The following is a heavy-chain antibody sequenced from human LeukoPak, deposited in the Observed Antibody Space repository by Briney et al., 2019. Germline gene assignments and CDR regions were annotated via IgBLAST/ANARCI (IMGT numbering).Heavy chain of an antibody. Sequence: ASVKVSCKASGYTFTNHNMHWVRQAPGQGLEWMGIVIPSGGSTSYAQRFQGRVTMTRDTSTSTVYMELTSLRSEDTAVYYCARVGGYENDHFDYWGQGTLVTVSS. CDR3: ARVGGYENDHFDY. D-gene: IGHD5-12*01. J-gene: IGHJ4*02. V-gene: IGHV1-46*01. CDR2: VIPSGGST. CDR1: GYTFTNHN.